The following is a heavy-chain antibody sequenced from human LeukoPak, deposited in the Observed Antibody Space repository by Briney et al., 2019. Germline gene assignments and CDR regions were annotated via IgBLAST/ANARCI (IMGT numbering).Heavy chain of an antibody. D-gene: IGHD3-9*01. CDR1: GGSISSYY. CDR2: IYYGGSP. Sequence: SETLSLTCTVSGGSISSYYWSWIRQPPGKGLEWIGYIYYGGSPKYNPSLKSRVTISLDTSKSQFSLNLTSVTAADTAMYYCARGAILTGTFLWGKGTTVTISS. J-gene: IGHJ6*04. CDR3: ARGAILTGTFL. V-gene: IGHV4-59*01.